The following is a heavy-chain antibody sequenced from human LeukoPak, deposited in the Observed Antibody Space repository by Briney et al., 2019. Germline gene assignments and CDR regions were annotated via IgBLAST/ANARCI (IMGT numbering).Heavy chain of an antibody. CDR1: GYSISSGYY. Sequence: KASETLSLTCTVSGYSISSGYYWGWIRQPPGKGLEWIGSIYHSGSTYYNPSPKSRVTISVDTSKNQFSLNLSSVTAADTAVYYCAREGVVVVVAAPINVRKGWFDPWGQGTLVTVSS. V-gene: IGHV4-38-2*02. J-gene: IGHJ5*02. D-gene: IGHD2-15*01. CDR3: AREGVVVVVAAPINVRKGWFDP. CDR2: IYHSGST.